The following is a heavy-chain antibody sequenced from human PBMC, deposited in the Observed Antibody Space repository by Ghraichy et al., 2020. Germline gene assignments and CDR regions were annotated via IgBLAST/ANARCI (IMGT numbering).Heavy chain of an antibody. Sequence: GREGGGRGGEGVGGMDPDRGNTGCAQRFQGGVTMTRNTSISTAYMELSSLRSEDTAVYYCARGGSLLWFGGYDYYGMDVWGQGTTVTVSS. CDR2: MDPDRGNT. CDR3: ARGGSLLWFGGYDYYGMDV. V-gene: IGHV1-8*01. D-gene: IGHD3-10*01. J-gene: IGHJ6*02.